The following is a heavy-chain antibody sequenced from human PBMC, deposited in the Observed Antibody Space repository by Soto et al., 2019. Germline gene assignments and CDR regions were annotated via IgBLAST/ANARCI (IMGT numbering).Heavy chain of an antibody. CDR1: GYTFTGYY. CDR2: INPNSGGT. Sequence: ASVKVSCKASGYTFTGYYMHWVRQAPGQGLEWMGWINPNSGGTNYAQKFQGWVTMTRDTSISTAYMELSRLRSDDTAVYYCARVADGSGSYYDNWFDPWGQGTLVTVSS. D-gene: IGHD3-10*01. CDR3: ARVADGSGSYYDNWFDP. J-gene: IGHJ5*02. V-gene: IGHV1-2*04.